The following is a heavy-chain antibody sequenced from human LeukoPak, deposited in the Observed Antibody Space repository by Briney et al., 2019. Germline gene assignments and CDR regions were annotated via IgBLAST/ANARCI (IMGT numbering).Heavy chain of an antibody. V-gene: IGHV3-30*18. J-gene: IGHJ4*02. CDR2: ISYDGSNK. CDR1: GFTFSSYG. D-gene: IGHD1-26*01. CDR3: AKDGGSYGWDY. Sequence: PGGSLRLSCAASGFTFSSYGMHWVRQAPGKGLEWVAVISYDGSNKYYADSVKGRFTISRDNSKNTLYLQMNSLRAEDTAVYYCAKDGGSYGWDYWGQGTLVTVSS.